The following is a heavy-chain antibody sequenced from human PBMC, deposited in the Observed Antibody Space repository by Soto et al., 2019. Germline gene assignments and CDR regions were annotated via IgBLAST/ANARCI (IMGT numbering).Heavy chain of an antibody. CDR3: ARDGYYGSGSNWFDP. CDR2: IYYSGST. J-gene: IGHJ5*02. D-gene: IGHD3-10*01. CDR1: GGSISSGDYY. V-gene: IGHV4-30-4*01. Sequence: QVQLQESGPGLVKPSQTLSLTCTVSGGSISSGDYYWSWIRQPPGKGLEWFGYIYYSGSTYYNPSLKSRVTISVDTSKDQFSLKLSSVTAADTAVYYCARDGYYGSGSNWFDPWGQGTLVTVSS.